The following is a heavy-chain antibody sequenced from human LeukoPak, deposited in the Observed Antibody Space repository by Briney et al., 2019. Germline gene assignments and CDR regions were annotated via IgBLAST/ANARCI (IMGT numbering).Heavy chain of an antibody. CDR1: GFTFSSYA. D-gene: IGHD3-10*01. Sequence: PGGSLRLSCAASGFTFSSYAMSWVSQAPGKGLEWVSAISGSGGSTYYADSVKGRFTMSRDNSKNTLYLQMNSLRAEDTAVYYCAKDMSRFGELVKYYFDYWGQGTLVTVSS. CDR3: AKDMSRFGELVKYYFDY. CDR2: ISGSGGST. V-gene: IGHV3-23*01. J-gene: IGHJ4*02.